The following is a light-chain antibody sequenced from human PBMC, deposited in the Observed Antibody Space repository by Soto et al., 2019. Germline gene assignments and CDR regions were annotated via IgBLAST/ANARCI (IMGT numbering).Light chain of an antibody. CDR3: QQYTSPPWT. Sequence: EIVMTQSPATLSVSPGERATLSCRASQSVSSNLAWYQQKPGQAPRLLIYGASTRATGIPARFSGGGSGTEFTLTISSLQSEDFAVYYCQQYTSPPWTLGQGTKVETK. CDR1: QSVSSN. V-gene: IGKV3-15*01. J-gene: IGKJ1*01. CDR2: GAS.